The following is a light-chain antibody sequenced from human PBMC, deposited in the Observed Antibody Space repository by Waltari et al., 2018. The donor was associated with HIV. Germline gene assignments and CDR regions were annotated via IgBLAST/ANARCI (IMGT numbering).Light chain of an antibody. CDR3: SSFSITSTLVV. J-gene: IGLJ2*01. CDR1: SSDIGGYNY. Sequence: QSALTQPASVSGSPGQSITISCTGTSSDIGGYNYVSWYQQHPGKAPKLMIFDASNRPSGISNRFSGSKSGNTAPLTISGLQADDEAHYFCSSFSITSTLVVFGGGTKLTVL. V-gene: IGLV2-14*03. CDR2: DAS.